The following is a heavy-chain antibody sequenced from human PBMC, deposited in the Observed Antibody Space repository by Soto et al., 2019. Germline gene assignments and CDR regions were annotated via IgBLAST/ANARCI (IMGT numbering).Heavy chain of an antibody. Sequence: ASVKVSCKASGYTFTSYAMHWVRQAPGQRLEWMGWINAGNGNTKYSQKFQGRVTISVDTSKSQFSLKLSSVTAADTAVYYCARDLTAMDYYYGMDVWGQGTTVTVSS. D-gene: IGHD5-18*01. J-gene: IGHJ6*02. CDR3: ARDLTAMDYYYGMDV. CDR2: INAGNGNT. CDR1: GYTFTSYA. V-gene: IGHV1-3*01.